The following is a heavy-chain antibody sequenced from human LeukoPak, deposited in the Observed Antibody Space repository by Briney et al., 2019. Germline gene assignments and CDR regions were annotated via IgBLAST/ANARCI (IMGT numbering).Heavy chain of an antibody. D-gene: IGHD2-2*01. CDR2: IHYSGST. J-gene: IGHJ6*02. CDR3: ARGRVVPAAMGRKKYYGMDV. Sequence: SETLSLTCTVSGGSINSYYWSWIRQPPGRGLEWIGSIHYSGSTSSNPSLRSRVTISVDKSKNQFSLNLSSVTAADTAVYYCARGRVVPAAMGRKKYYGMDVWGQGTTVTVSS. CDR1: GGSINSYY. V-gene: IGHV4-59*12.